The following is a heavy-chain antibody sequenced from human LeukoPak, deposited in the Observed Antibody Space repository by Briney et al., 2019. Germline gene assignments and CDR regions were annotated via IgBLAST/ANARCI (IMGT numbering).Heavy chain of an antibody. D-gene: IGHD6-13*01. CDR3: ARGFSSWSRPLNWFDP. CDR2: ISAYNGNT. CDR1: GYTFTSYG. Sequence: ASVKVSCKASGYTFTSYGISWVRQAPGQGLEWMGWISAYNGNTNYAQKPQGRVTMTTDTSTSTAYMELRSLRSDDTAVYYCARGFSSWSRPLNWFDPWGQGTLVTVSS. V-gene: IGHV1-18*01. J-gene: IGHJ5*02.